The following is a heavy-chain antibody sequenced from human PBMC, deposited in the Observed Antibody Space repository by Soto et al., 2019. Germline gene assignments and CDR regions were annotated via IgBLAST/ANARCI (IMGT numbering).Heavy chain of an antibody. Sequence: GXAVKVSCNASGYPFTSYAMQWVRQAPGQRLEWMGWINAGNGNTKYSQKFQCRVTITRDTSASTAYMELSSLRSEDTAVYYCARSAAYNWDSAGYFDYWGQGTLVTVPQ. CDR2: INAGNGNT. V-gene: IGHV1-3*01. D-gene: IGHD1-7*01. CDR3: ARSAAYNWDSAGYFDY. J-gene: IGHJ4*02. CDR1: GYPFTSYA.